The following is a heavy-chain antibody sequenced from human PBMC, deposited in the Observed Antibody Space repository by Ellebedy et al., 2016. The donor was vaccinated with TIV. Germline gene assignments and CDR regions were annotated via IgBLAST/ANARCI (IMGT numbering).Heavy chain of an antibody. CDR1: GFTFSSYW. CDR3: ARRYFDL. J-gene: IGHJ2*01. CDR2: IKQDGSEK. V-gene: IGHV3-7*01. Sequence: GESLKISXAASGFTFSSYWMSWVRQAPGKGLEWVANIKQDGSEKHYVDSVKGRFTISRDNAKNPLYLQMNILRAEDTAVYYCARRYFDLWGRGTLVTVSS.